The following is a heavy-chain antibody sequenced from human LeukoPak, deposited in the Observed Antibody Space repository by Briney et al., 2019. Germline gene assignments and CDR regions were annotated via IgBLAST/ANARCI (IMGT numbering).Heavy chain of an antibody. J-gene: IGHJ4*02. CDR3: VRGRMSEDGLDF. CDR2: ISSSGNT. CDR1: GFTFGRSA. D-gene: IGHD5-24*01. V-gene: IGHV3-23*01. Sequence: HPGGSLRLSCEASGFTFGRSAMTWVRQTPGKGLEWFSSISSSGNTYYADSVKGRFTISRDNSKNLVNLQMNSLRAEDTAIYYCVRGRMSEDGLDFWGQGSLVTVSS.